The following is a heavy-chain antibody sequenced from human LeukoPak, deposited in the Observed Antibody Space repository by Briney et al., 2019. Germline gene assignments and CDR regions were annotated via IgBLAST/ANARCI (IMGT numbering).Heavy chain of an antibody. CDR3: AKLRTWRGGFEY. D-gene: IGHD3-10*01. V-gene: IGHV3-23*01. J-gene: IGHJ4*02. CDR1: GFTFSGYA. Sequence: GGSLRLSCAASGFTFSGYAMSWVRQIPGEGLEWVSSISAGGSNILYADSVKGRFTISRDNSKNALFLQMNSLRAEDTAIYYCAKLRTWRGGFEYWGQGTLVTVSS. CDR2: ISAGGSNI.